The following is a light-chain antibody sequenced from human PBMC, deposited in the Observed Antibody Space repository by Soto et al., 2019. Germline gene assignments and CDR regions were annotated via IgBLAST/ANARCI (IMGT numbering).Light chain of an antibody. J-gene: IGKJ5*01. CDR3: QQYNIWRSIS. CDR1: QSVSSN. Sequence: EIVLRQSPGTLALSPGERATLSSSASQSVSSNLAWYQQKPGQAPRLLIYGASTRATGIPARFSGSGSGTEFTLTISSLQSEDFAVYYCQQYNIWRSISFGQGTRLEI. CDR2: GAS. V-gene: IGKV3-15*01.